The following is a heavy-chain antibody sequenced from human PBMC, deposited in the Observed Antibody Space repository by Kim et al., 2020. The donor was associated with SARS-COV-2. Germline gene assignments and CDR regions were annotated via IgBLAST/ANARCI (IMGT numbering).Heavy chain of an antibody. CDR3: ARDVGAVAGRGTFQNAEYFQH. CDR1: GYTFTSYG. CDR2: ISAYNGNT. D-gene: IGHD6-19*01. Sequence: ASVKVSCKASGYTFTSYGISWVRQAPGQGLEWMGWISAYNGNTNYAQKLQGRVTMTTDTSTSTAYMELRSLRSDDTAVYYCARDVGAVAGRGTFQNAEYFQHWGQGTLVTVSS. J-gene: IGHJ1*01. V-gene: IGHV1-18*01.